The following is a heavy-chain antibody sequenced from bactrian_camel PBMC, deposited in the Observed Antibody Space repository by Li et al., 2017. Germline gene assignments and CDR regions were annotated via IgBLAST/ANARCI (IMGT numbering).Heavy chain of an antibody. D-gene: IGHD2*01. V-gene: IGHV3S53*01. J-gene: IGHJ4*01. Sequence: HVQLVESGGGSVQAGGSLRPSCAYSGITNNRNLMGWFRQAPGKEREGVASLASDGSSIYANSLKGRFSISKDNARNWLDLQMDSLEPGDTARYYCAADRRRMGHRLCVQVTTASGARGPRSPSP. CDR1: GITNNRNL. CDR2: LASDGSS. CDR3: AADRRRMGHRLCVQVTTAS.